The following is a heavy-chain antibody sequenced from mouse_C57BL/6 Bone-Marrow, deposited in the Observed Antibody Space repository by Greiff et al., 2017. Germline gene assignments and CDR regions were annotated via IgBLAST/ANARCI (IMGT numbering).Heavy chain of an antibody. J-gene: IGHJ3*01. CDR2: IYPGNSDT. Sequence: EVQLQQSGTVLARPGASVKMSCKTSGYTFTSYWMHWVKQRPGQGLEWIGAIYPGNSDTSYNQKFKGKAKLTAVTSASTAYMELSSLTNEDSAVYYCTAPDSSGPAWFAYWGQGTLVTVSA. D-gene: IGHD3-2*02. CDR1: GYTFTSYW. CDR3: TAPDSSGPAWFAY. V-gene: IGHV1-5*01.